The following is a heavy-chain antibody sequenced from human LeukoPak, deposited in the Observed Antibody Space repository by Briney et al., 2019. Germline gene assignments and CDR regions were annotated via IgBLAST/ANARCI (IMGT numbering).Heavy chain of an antibody. D-gene: IGHD6-6*01. J-gene: IGHJ4*02. CDR1: GFTFGSYV. CDR3: AKGSSSSRPYYFDS. CDR2: ISSSSAGT. V-gene: IGHV3-23*01. Sequence: GGSLRLSCAASGFTFGSYVMSWVRQAPGKGLEWVSAISSSSAGTYYADSVKGRFTVSRDNAINTLYLQMNSLRVEDTAVYYCAKGSSSSRPYYFDSWGQGTLVTVSS.